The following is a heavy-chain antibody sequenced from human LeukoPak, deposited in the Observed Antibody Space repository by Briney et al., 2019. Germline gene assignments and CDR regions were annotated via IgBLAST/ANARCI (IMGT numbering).Heavy chain of an antibody. J-gene: IGHJ4*02. V-gene: IGHV1-18*01. CDR2: ISAYNGDT. CDR1: GYTFTHHG. D-gene: IGHD6-19*01. Sequence: ASVKVSCKASGYTFTHHGITWVRQARGQGLEWMGWISAYNGDTHYAQNFQGRVTLTTDTSTSTAYMEVRSLRSDDTAVYYCARDPTNTSGRYAYFDYWGQGTLVTVSS. CDR3: ARDPTNTSGRYAYFDY.